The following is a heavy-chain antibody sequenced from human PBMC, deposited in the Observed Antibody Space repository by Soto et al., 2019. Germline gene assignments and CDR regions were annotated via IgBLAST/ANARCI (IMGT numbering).Heavy chain of an antibody. CDR2: TYYRSKWYN. D-gene: IGHD1-1*01. Sequence: SQTLSLTCAISGDSVSSNSAAWNWIRQSPSRGLEWLGRTYYRSKWYNDYAVSVKSRITINPDTSKNQFSLQLNSVTPEDTAVYYCARGRDWNHPPSNWFDPWGQGTLVTVSS. CDR1: GDSVSSNSAA. J-gene: IGHJ5*02. V-gene: IGHV6-1*01. CDR3: ARGRDWNHPPSNWFDP.